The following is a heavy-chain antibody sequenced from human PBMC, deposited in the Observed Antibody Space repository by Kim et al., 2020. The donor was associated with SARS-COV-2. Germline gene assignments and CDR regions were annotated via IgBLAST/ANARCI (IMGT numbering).Heavy chain of an antibody. J-gene: IGHJ3*02. Sequence: APVKGRFTISRDDSKNTLYRQMNSLTTEDTAVYYCTTGPSYSSSPYAFDIWGQGTMVTVSS. CDR3: TTGPSYSSSPYAFDI. V-gene: IGHV3-15*01. D-gene: IGHD6-13*01.